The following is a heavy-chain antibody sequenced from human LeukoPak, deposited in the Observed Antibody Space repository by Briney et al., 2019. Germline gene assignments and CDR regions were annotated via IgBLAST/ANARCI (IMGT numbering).Heavy chain of an antibody. CDR1: GGSISSYY. CDR3: ARRLVGATEAVSDAFDI. Sequence: SETLSLTCTVSGGSISSYYWSWIRQPPGKGLEWIGYIYYSGSTNYNPSLKSRVTISVDTSKNQFSLKLSSVTAADTAVYYCARRLVGATEAVSDAFDIWGQGTMVTVSS. D-gene: IGHD1-26*01. J-gene: IGHJ3*02. V-gene: IGHV4-59*08. CDR2: IYYSGST.